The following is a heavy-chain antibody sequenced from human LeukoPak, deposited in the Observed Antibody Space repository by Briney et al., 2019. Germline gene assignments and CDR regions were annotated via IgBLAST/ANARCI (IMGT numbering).Heavy chain of an antibody. V-gene: IGHV1-46*03. CDR1: GYTFTSYY. CDR3: ARALTITIFGVVRRRGWFDP. D-gene: IGHD3-3*01. CDR2: INPSGGST. Sequence: ASVKVSCKASGYTFTSYYMQWLRQAPGQGLEWMGIINPSGGSTSYAQKFQGRVTMTRDTSTSTVYMELSSLRSEDTAVYYCARALTITIFGVVRRRGWFDPWGQGTLVTVSS. J-gene: IGHJ5*02.